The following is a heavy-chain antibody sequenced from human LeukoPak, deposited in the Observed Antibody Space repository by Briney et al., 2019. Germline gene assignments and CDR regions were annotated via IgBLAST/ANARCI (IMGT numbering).Heavy chain of an antibody. CDR3: ARDRGYCSSGACYGLYFDS. CDR2: ISVSGGNT. V-gene: IGHV3-23*01. Sequence: GGSLRLSCEASGFTFSSYGMSWVRQAPGKGLEWVSGISVSGGNTFYADSVKGRFTISRDNSKNTLYLQMNSLRAEEPALYYCARDRGYCSSGACYGLYFDSWGQGTLVTVSS. CDR1: GFTFSSYG. D-gene: IGHD2-15*01. J-gene: IGHJ4*02.